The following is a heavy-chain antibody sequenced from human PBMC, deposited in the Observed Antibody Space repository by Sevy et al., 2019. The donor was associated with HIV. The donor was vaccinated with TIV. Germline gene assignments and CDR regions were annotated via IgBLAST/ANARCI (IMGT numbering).Heavy chain of an antibody. CDR1: GFSLSTTGVG. D-gene: IGHD6-13*01. J-gene: IGHJ3*01. V-gene: IGHV2-5*02. CDR2: IYWDNDR. CDR3: ENSYSRPNGFDF. Sequence: SGPTLVKPTQTLTLTCTFSGFSLSTTGVGVGWIHQPPGKALEWLAFIYWDNDRPYSPSLKSRLTITKYTSKNQVVLRVANLDPVNPATYYCENSYSRPNGFDFWGQGTMVTVS.